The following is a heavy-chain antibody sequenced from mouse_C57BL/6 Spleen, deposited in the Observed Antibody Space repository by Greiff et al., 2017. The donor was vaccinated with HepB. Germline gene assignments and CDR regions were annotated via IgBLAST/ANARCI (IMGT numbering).Heavy chain of an antibody. CDR3: ARKYYYYFDY. J-gene: IGHJ2*01. CDR1: GFTFSDYG. CDR2: ISSGSSTI. Sequence: EVQLVESGGGLVKPGGSLKLSCAASGFTFSDYGMHWVRQAPEKGLEWVAYISSGSSTIYYAETVKGRFTISRDNAKNTLFLQMTSLRSEDTAMYYCARKYYYYFDYWGQGTTLTVSS. V-gene: IGHV5-17*01. D-gene: IGHD1-1*01.